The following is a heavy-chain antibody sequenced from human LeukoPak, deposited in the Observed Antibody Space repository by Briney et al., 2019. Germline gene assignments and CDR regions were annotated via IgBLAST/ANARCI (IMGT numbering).Heavy chain of an antibody. V-gene: IGHV3-30*02. D-gene: IGHD3-10*01. J-gene: IGHJ4*02. CDR3: AKGGRITMLRGVQRDHYFDY. Sequence: GRSLRLSCAASGFTFGSYGMHWVSQAQGNGREWVAYIRYDGSNRHYADSVRGRFTITRDNSKNTLYLQMNSLIVEDTAVYYCAKGGRITMLRGVQRDHYFDYWGQGTLVTVSS. CDR2: IRYDGSNR. CDR1: GFTFGSYG.